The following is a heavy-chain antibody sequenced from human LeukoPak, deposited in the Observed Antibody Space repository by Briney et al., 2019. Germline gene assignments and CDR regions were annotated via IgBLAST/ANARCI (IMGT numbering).Heavy chain of an antibody. V-gene: IGHV3-30-3*01. D-gene: IGHD2-2*01. CDR1: GFTFSSYA. CDR3: ARVRLEGALPSPFDY. J-gene: IGHJ4*02. CDR2: ISYDGSNK. Sequence: QTGGSLRLSCAASGFTFSSYAMHWVRQAPGKGLEWVAVISYDGSNKYYADSVKGRFTISRDNSKNTLYLQMNSLRAEDTAVYYCARVRLEGALPSPFDYWGQGTLVTVSS.